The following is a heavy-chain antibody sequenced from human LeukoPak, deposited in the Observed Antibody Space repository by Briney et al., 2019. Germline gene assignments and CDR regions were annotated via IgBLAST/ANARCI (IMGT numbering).Heavy chain of an antibody. D-gene: IGHD6-6*01. CDR1: GGTFSSYA. CDR2: ITPIFGTA. CDR3: ARGYSSSSGYLRPFDY. J-gene: IGHJ4*02. Sequence: SVKVSCKASGGTFSSYAISWVRQAPGQGLEWMGGITPIFGTANYAQKFQGRVTITTDESTSTAYMELSSLRSEDTAAYYCARGYSSSSGYLRPFDYWGQGTLVTVSS. V-gene: IGHV1-69*05.